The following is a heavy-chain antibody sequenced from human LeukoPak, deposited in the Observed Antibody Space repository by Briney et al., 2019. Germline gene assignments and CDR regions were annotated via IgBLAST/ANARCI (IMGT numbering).Heavy chain of an antibody. CDR1: GYTLTELS. CDR3: ATDFAAGTGFDY. Sequence: ASVKVSCKVSGYTLTELSMHWVRQAPGKGVEWMGGFDPEDGETIYAQKFQGRVTMTEDTSTDTAYMELSSLRSEDTAVYYCATDFAAGTGFDYWGQGTLVTVSS. V-gene: IGHV1-24*01. CDR2: FDPEDGET. J-gene: IGHJ4*02. D-gene: IGHD6-13*01.